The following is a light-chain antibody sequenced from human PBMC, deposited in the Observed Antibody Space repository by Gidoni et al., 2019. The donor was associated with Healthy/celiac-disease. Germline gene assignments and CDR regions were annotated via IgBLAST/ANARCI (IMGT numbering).Light chain of an antibody. CDR2: KAS. CDR1: QSISSW. V-gene: IGKV1-5*03. J-gene: IGKJ1*01. Sequence: DIQMTQSPSTLSASVVDRVTITCRASQSISSWLAWYQQKPGKAPKLLIYKASSLESGVPSRFSGSGSGTEFTLTISSLQPDDFATYYCQQYNSYSTFXXXTKVEIK. CDR3: QQYNSYST.